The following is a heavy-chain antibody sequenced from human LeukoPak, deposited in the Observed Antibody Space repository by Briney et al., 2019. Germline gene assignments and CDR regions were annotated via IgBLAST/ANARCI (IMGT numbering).Heavy chain of an antibody. CDR3: ARRRITMVRGVSWYFDL. J-gene: IGHJ2*01. CDR1: GGSFSGYY. D-gene: IGHD3-10*01. Sequence: SSETLSLTCAVYGGSFSGYYWSWIRQPPGKGLEWIGEINHSGSTNYNPSLKSRVTISVDTSKNQFSLKLSSVTAADTAVYYCARRRITMVRGVSWYFDLWGRGTLVTVSS. CDR2: INHSGST. V-gene: IGHV4-34*01.